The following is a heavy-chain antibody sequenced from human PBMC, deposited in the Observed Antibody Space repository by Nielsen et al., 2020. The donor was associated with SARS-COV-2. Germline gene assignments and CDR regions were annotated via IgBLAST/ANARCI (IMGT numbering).Heavy chain of an antibody. Sequence: ASVKVSCKASGYTFTSYAMHWVRQAPGQRLEWMGWINAGNGNTKYSQKFQGRVTMTRDTSTSTVYMELSSLRSEDTAVYYCARVSVAGRGHFDYWGQGTLVTVSS. D-gene: IGHD6-19*01. CDR2: INAGNGNT. V-gene: IGHV1-3*01. CDR3: ARVSVAGRGHFDY. CDR1: GYTFTSYA. J-gene: IGHJ4*02.